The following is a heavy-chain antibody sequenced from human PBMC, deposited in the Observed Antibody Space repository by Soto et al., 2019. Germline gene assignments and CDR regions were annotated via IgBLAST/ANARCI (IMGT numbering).Heavy chain of an antibody. CDR1: GFTFSSYS. CDR2: ISSSSSYI. Sequence: GGSLRLSCAASGFTFSSYSMNWVRQAPGKGLEWVSSISSSSSYIYYADSVKGRFTISRDNAKNSLYLQVNSLRAEDTAVYYCARSPKQWELRPRLIYYYGMDVWGQGTTVTVSS. D-gene: IGHD1-26*01. CDR3: ARSPKQWELRPRLIYYYGMDV. J-gene: IGHJ6*02. V-gene: IGHV3-21*01.